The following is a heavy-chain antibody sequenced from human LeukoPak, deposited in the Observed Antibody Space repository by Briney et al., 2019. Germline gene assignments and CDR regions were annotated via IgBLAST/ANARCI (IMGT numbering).Heavy chain of an antibody. CDR3: ARGEDGYLGIDNWFDP. D-gene: IGHD5-24*01. J-gene: IGHJ5*02. CDR2: ISPNSGGT. V-gene: IGHV1-2*02. Sequence: ASVTVSCKASGYTFTGYYMHWVRQAPGQGLEWMGWISPNSGGTNYAQKFQVRVTMTRDTSIRTAYMELSRLRSDDTAVYYCARGEDGYLGIDNWFDPWGQGTLVTVSS. CDR1: GYTFTGYY.